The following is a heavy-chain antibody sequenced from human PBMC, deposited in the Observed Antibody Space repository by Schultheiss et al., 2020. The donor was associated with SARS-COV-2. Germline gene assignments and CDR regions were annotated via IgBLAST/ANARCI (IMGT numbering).Heavy chain of an antibody. CDR2: INPNSGGT. V-gene: IGHV1-2*02. J-gene: IGHJ5*02. CDR1: GYTFTGYY. CDR3: ARAEAWGPLNWFDP. D-gene: IGHD3-16*01. Sequence: ASVKVSCKASGYTFTGYYMHWVRQAPGQGLEWMGWINPNSGGTNYAQKFQGRVTMTRDTSISTAYMELSRLRSDDTAVYYCARAEAWGPLNWFDPWGQGTLVTVSS.